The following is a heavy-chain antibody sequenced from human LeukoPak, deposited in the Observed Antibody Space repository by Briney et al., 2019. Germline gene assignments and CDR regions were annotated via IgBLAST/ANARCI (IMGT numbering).Heavy chain of an antibody. CDR3: ARVLLSNYDFWSGYSNWFDP. CDR2: IFLGETT. CDR1: GYSITTGHY. J-gene: IGHJ5*02. V-gene: IGHV4-38-2*02. D-gene: IGHD3-3*01. Sequence: SETLSLTCTVSGYSITTGHYWGWIRQPPGQGLEWIASIFLGETTYYKPSLKSRLSISVDRSKNQFSLKLSSVTAADTAVYYCARVLLSNYDFWSGYSNWFDPWGQGTLVTVSS.